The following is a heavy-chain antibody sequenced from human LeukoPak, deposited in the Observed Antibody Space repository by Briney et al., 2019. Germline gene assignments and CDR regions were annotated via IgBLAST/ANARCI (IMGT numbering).Heavy chain of an antibody. V-gene: IGHV4-34*01. J-gene: IGHJ6*03. Sequence: AETLSLTCAVYGGSFSGYYWSWIRQPPGKGLEWIGEINHSGSTNYNPSLKSRVTISIDTSKNQLSLKLSSVTAADTAVYYCARGISPNGLYYYYYMYVWGKGTTVTVSS. CDR1: GGSFSGYY. D-gene: IGHD3/OR15-3a*01. CDR2: INHSGST. CDR3: ARGISPNGLYYYYYMYV.